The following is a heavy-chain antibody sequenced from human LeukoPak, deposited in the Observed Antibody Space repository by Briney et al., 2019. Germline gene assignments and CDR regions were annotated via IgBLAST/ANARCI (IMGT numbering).Heavy chain of an antibody. V-gene: IGHV4-38-2*02. D-gene: IGHD3-16*01. J-gene: IGHJ6*03. Sequence: SETLSLTCTVSGYSISSGYYWGWIRQPPGKGLEWIGEINHSGSTNYNPSLKSRVTISVDTSKNQFSLKLSSVTAADTAVYYCARSRYHGGMEWGYYYYYMDVWGKGTTVTVSS. CDR2: INHSGST. CDR1: GYSISSGYY. CDR3: ARSRYHGGMEWGYYYYYMDV.